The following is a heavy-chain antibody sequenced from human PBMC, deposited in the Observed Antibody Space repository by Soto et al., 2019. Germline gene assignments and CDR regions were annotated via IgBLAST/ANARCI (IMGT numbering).Heavy chain of an antibody. CDR3: ATSVSSGGSYYFDY. J-gene: IGHJ4*02. V-gene: IGHV1-24*01. CDR2: FDPEDGET. D-gene: IGHD2-15*01. CDR1: GYTLTELS. Sequence: ASVKVSCKVSGYTLTELSMHWVRQAPGKGLEWMGGFDPEDGETIHAQKFQGRVTMTEDTSTDTAYMELSSLRSEDTAVYYCATSVSSGGSYYFDYWGQGTLVTVSS.